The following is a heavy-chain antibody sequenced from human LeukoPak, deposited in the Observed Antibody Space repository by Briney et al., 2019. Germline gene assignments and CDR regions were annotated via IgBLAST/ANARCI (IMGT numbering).Heavy chain of an antibody. CDR2: ISGSGGST. CDR1: GFTFSSYG. Sequence: GGSLRLSCAASGFTFSSYGMSWVRQAPGKGLEWVSAISGSGGSTYYADSVKGRFTISRDNSKNTLYLQMNSLRAEDTPVYYCAKELAYCGGDCPPDAFDIWGQGTMVTVSS. J-gene: IGHJ3*02. V-gene: IGHV3-23*01. CDR3: AKELAYCGGDCPPDAFDI. D-gene: IGHD2-21*02.